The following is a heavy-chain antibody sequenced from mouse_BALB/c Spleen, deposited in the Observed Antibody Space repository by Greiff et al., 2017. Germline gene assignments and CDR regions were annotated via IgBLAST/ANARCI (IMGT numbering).Heavy chain of an antibody. V-gene: IGHV10-1*02. CDR2: IRSKSNNYAT. Sequence: EVQLVESGGGLVQPKGSLKLSCAASGFTFNTYAMNWVRQAPGKGLEWVARIRSKSNNYATYYADSVKDRFTISRDDSQSMLYLQMNNLKTEDTAMYYCVRRDGYSWFAYWGQGTLVTVSA. J-gene: IGHJ3*01. CDR1: GFTFNTYA. CDR3: VRRDGYSWFAY. D-gene: IGHD2-3*01.